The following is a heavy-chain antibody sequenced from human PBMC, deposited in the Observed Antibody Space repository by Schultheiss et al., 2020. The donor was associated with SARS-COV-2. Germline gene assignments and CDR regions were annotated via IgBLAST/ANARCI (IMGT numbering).Heavy chain of an antibody. D-gene: IGHD5-12*01. Sequence: SLKISCAASGFTFDDYAMHWVRQAPGKGLEWVSGISWNSGSIGYADSVKGRFTISRDNAKNSLYLQMNSLRAEDTALYYCAKDGPQWLHAFDIWGQGTMVTVSS. CDR3: AKDGPQWLHAFDI. J-gene: IGHJ3*02. V-gene: IGHV3-9*01. CDR2: ISWNSGSI. CDR1: GFTFDDYA.